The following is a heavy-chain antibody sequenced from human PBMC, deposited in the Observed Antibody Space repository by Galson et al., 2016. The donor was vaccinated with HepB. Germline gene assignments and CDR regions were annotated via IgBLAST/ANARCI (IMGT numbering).Heavy chain of an antibody. D-gene: IGHD2-2*01. Sequence: SLRLSCAVSGFTFSSYGMHWVRQAPGKGLEWVAVISYDGSNKYYADSVKGRFTISRDNSKNTLYLQMNNLRAEDTAVYYCARDPRKIRYQLLEIYYYYYAMDVWGQGTTVTVSS. CDR1: GFTFSSYG. J-gene: IGHJ6*02. CDR2: ISYDGSNK. CDR3: ARDPRKIRYQLLEIYYYYYAMDV. V-gene: IGHV3-30*03.